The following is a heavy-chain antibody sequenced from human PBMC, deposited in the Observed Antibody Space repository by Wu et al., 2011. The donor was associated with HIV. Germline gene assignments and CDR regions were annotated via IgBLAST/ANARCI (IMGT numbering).Heavy chain of an antibody. Sequence: KPGSSVMVSCKASGGTFSSYVISWVRQALDKGLNGWKIIPXFGTANYAQKFQGRVTITANKSTSTAYMELSSLTSEDTALYYCASQYCSGDSCYPYNWFDPWGQGTLVTVSS. CDR2: IPXFGTA. D-gene: IGHD2-15*01. J-gene: IGHJ5*02. V-gene: IGHV1-69*06. CDR1: GGTFSSYV. CDR3: ASQYCSGDSCYPYNWFDP.